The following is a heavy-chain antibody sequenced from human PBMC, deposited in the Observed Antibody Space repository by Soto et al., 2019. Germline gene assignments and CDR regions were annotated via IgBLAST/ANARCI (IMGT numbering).Heavy chain of an antibody. Sequence: QVQLQQWGAGLLKPSETLSLTCAVYGGSLSGYYWSWIRQPPGKGLEWIGEINHSGSTNYNPSLKSRVTISEDTSKNQFSLKLSSVTAADTAVYYCARGWGRIFDYWGQGTLVTVSS. J-gene: IGHJ4*02. D-gene: IGHD7-27*01. CDR1: GGSLSGYY. CDR2: INHSGST. CDR3: ARGWGRIFDY. V-gene: IGHV4-34*01.